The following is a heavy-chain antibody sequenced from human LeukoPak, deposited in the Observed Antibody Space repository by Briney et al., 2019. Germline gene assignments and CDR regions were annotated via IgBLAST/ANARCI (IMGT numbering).Heavy chain of an antibody. Sequence: ASVKVSCKTSGYTFTVKFLHWLRQAPEQGLEWMGGIDPKSGGPVYGQNFRGRVTVTRDTSVSTAHMELSRLRSDDTAVYFCALENCYVDTGCSKSFGYWGQGTLVTVSS. D-gene: IGHD3-9*01. CDR2: IDPKSGGP. CDR1: GYTFTVKF. J-gene: IGHJ4*02. CDR3: ALENCYVDTGCSKSFGY. V-gene: IGHV1-2*02.